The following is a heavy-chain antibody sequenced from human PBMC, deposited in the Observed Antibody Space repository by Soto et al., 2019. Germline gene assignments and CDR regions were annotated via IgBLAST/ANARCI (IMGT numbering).Heavy chain of an antibody. Sequence: TSETLSLTCTVSGGSISSYYWSWIRQPPGKGLEWIGYIYYSGSTNYNPSLKSRVTMSVDTSKNQFSLKLSSVTAADTAVYYCARELTTPNYYYFYMDVWGKGTTVTVSS. V-gene: IGHV4-59*01. CDR1: GGSISSYY. CDR2: IYYSGST. D-gene: IGHD4-4*01. J-gene: IGHJ6*03. CDR3: ARELTTPNYYYFYMDV.